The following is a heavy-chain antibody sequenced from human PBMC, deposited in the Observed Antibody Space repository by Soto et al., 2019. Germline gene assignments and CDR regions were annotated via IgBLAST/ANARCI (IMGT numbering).Heavy chain of an antibody. D-gene: IGHD1-26*01. CDR3: AREDILGARSFDY. CDR2: INSDGSST. V-gene: IGHV3-74*01. J-gene: IGHJ4*02. Sequence: LSCAASGFTFSSYWMHWVRQAPGKGLVWVSRINSDGSSTSYADSVKGRFTISRDNAKNTLYLQMNSLRDEDTAVYYCAREDILGARSFDYWGQGTLVTVSS. CDR1: GFTFSSYW.